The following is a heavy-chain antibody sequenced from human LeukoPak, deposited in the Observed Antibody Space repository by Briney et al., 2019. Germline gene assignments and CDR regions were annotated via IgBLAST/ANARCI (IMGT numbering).Heavy chain of an antibody. Sequence: KASETLSHTCTVSGGSVSSGSYYWSWIRQPPGKGLEWIGYIYYSGSTNYNPSLKSRVTISVDTSKNQFSLKLSSVTAADTAVYYCARKAPIYDAFDIWGRGTMVTVSS. CDR3: ARKAPIYDAFDI. J-gene: IGHJ3*02. CDR2: IYYSGST. V-gene: IGHV4-61*01. CDR1: GGSVSSGSYY.